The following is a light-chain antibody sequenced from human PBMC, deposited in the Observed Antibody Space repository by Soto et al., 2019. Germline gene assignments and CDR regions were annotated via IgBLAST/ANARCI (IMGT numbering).Light chain of an antibody. V-gene: IGKV1-39*01. CDR3: QQSYVVPPP. Sequence: IQMTQSPSSLFASLGDRVTITCRVSQNISTYLHWNQQKAELDPKLLIYTASSLESGVASSFRSSGSGNDFTLIISSVRPQDFETYYYQQSYVVPPPFGQGTKVGIK. CDR2: TAS. CDR1: QNISTY. J-gene: IGKJ1*01.